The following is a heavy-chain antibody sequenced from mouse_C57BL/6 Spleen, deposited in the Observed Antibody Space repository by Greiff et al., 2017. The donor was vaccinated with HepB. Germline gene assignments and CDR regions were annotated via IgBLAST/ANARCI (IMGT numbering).Heavy chain of an antibody. CDR3: ARDGYYEDFDV. J-gene: IGHJ1*03. CDR1: GYSITSGYY. V-gene: IGHV3-6*01. CDR2: ISYDGSN. D-gene: IGHD2-3*01. Sequence: VQLKESGPGLVKPSQSLSLTCSVTGYSITSGYYWNWIRQFPGNKLEWMGYISYDGSNNYNPSLKNRISITRDTSKNQFFLKLNSVTTEDTATYYCARDGYYEDFDVWGTGTTVTVSS.